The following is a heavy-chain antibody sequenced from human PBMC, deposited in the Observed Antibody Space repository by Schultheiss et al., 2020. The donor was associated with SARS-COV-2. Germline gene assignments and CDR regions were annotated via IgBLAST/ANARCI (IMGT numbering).Heavy chain of an antibody. Sequence: SVKVSCKASGGTFSSYTISWVRQAPGQGLEWMGRIIPIFGIANYAQKFQGRVTITADKSTSTAYMELSSLRSEDTAVYYCARDLRYCSSTSCSSWFDPCGQGALVTVSS. J-gene: IGHJ5*02. CDR3: ARDLRYCSSTSCSSWFDP. V-gene: IGHV1-69*04. CDR1: GGTFSSYT. CDR2: IIPIFGIA. D-gene: IGHD2-2*01.